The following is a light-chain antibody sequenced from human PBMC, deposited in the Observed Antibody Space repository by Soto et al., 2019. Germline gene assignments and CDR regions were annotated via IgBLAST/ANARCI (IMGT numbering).Light chain of an antibody. Sequence: EIVLTQSQGTLSWSQGERATLPCRAIQRVRRTFLACYHQKPGQAPRLLIYGAPSRATGIPDRFSGSGSGTDFTLTISRLEPEDFAVYYCHHYGSSPWTFGQGTKVEIK. CDR3: HHYGSSPWT. CDR1: QRVRRTF. J-gene: IGKJ1*01. CDR2: GAP. V-gene: IGKV3-20*01.